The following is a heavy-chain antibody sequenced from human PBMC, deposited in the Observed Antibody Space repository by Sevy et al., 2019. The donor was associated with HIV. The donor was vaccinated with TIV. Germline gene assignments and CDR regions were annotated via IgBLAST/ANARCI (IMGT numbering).Heavy chain of an antibody. D-gene: IGHD5-12*01. J-gene: IGHJ4*02. CDR3: TTDREYSDYKGGFDF. V-gene: IGHV3-15*06. CDR2: IRSNTDGGTT. CDR1: GLTFSNAW. Sequence: GGSLRPSCLATGLTFSNAWMGWVRQAPGKGLEWVGRIRSNTDGGTTHYAAPLKGRAAISRDDSKNMIFLQLNIVKSADTAVYYCTTDREYSDYKGGFDFWGQGTQVTVSS.